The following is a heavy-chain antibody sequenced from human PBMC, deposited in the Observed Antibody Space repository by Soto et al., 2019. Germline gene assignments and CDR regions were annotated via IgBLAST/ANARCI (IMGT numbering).Heavy chain of an antibody. CDR2: IYYSGST. Sequence: SETLSLTCTVSGGSISSYYWSWIRQPPGKGLEWIGYIYYSGSTNYNPSLKSRVTISVDTSKNQFSLKLSSVTAADTAVYYCAILRSGFRRRRNSFDYWGQGTLVTVSS. CDR1: GGSISSYY. J-gene: IGHJ4*02. CDR3: AILRSGFRRRRNSFDY. D-gene: IGHD2-15*01. V-gene: IGHV4-59*01.